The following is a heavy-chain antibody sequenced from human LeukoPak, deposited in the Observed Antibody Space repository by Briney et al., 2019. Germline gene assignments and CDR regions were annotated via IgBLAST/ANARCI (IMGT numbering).Heavy chain of an antibody. CDR2: TNSNGGST. J-gene: IGHJ4*02. D-gene: IGHD3-3*01. CDR1: GFTFSSYA. CDR3: ARDLDGPENY. V-gene: IGHV3-64*01. Sequence: GGSLRLSCAASGFTFSSYAMHWVRQAPGKGLEYVSGTNSNGGSTYYANSVKGRFTISRDNSKNTLYLQMNSLRAEDTAVYYCARDLDGPENYWGQGTLVTVSS.